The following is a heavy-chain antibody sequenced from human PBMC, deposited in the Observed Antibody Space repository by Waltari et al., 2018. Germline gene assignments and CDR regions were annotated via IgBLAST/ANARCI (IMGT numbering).Heavy chain of an antibody. D-gene: IGHD2-2*02. CDR3: AKDAFGNTYLDF. CDR1: GFTSSNFG. Sequence: QVNLVESGGGVVQPGGSLRPSCATTGFTSSNFGMHWVRQAPGKGLEWVALIWFDGSDKFYADSVRGRFTISRDNSARTLYLDMDSLRLDDTAMYYCAKDAFGNTYLDFWGQGTLVTVSS. J-gene: IGHJ4*02. CDR2: IWFDGSDK. V-gene: IGHV3-30*02.